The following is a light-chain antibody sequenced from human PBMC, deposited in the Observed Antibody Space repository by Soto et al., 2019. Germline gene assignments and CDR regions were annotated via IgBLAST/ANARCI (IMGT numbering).Light chain of an antibody. CDR2: GAS. Sequence: EIVLTQSPGTLSLSPGERAALSCRASQSVSRSSVAWYQQKPGQAPRLLIFGASSRATGIPDRFSGSGSGTHFSLTISRLEPEDFVVYYCQQYGNTPLTFGQGTKVEIK. J-gene: IGKJ1*01. CDR1: QSVSRSS. V-gene: IGKV3-20*01. CDR3: QQYGNTPLT.